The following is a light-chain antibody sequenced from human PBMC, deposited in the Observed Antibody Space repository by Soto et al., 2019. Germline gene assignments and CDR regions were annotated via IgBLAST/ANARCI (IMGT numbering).Light chain of an antibody. CDR1: SSDVGSYNY. CDR3: SSYTSSSTLVV. V-gene: IGLV2-14*01. Sequence: QAVVTQPASVSGSPGQSITISCTGTSSDVGSYNYVSWYQQHPGKAPKLMIYYVSNRPSGVSNRFSGSKSGNTASLTISGLQAEDEADYYCSSYTSSSTLVVFGGGTKLTVL. J-gene: IGLJ2*01. CDR2: YVS.